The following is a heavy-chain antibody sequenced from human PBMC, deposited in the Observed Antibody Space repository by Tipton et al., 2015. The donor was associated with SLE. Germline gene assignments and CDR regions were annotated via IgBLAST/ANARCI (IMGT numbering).Heavy chain of an antibody. CDR2: IYFSGST. Sequence: TLSLTCNVSGVSITSSSYYWGWIRQPPGKGLEWIGSIYFSGSTYYNPSLRSRVTMSIDTSKHQFFLKLSSVTAADTAVYYCATSIAVAGDAFDIWGQGTMVTVSS. J-gene: IGHJ3*02. CDR3: ATSIAVAGDAFDI. CDR1: GVSITSSSYY. V-gene: IGHV4-39*07. D-gene: IGHD6-13*01.